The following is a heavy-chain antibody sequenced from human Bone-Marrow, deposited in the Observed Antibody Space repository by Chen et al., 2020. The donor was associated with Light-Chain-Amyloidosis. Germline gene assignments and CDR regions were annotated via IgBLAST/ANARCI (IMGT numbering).Heavy chain of an antibody. Sequence: QLQLPESGPGLLKPSETLSLTCPVSGPSISRSSYSWGWIRQPPGTGLEWIGSIYYSGSTYYNPSLKSRVTISVDTSKNQFSLKLSSVTAADTAVYYCASNGDSTGYWGQGTLVTVSS. CDR1: GPSISRSSYS. V-gene: IGHV4-39*01. CDR2: IYYSGST. D-gene: IGHD4-17*01. J-gene: IGHJ4*02. CDR3: ASNGDSTGY.